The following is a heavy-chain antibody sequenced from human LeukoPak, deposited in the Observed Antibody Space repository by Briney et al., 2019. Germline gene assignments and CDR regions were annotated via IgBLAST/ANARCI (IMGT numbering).Heavy chain of an antibody. CDR3: AELGITMIGGV. D-gene: IGHD3-10*02. Sequence: GGSLRLSCAASGFTFSSYAMSWVRQAPGKGLEWVSSISDSSTYIYYADSVKGRFTISRDDAKNSLYLQMNSLRAEDTAVYYCAELGITMIGGVWGKGTTVTISS. CDR1: GFTFSSYA. V-gene: IGHV3-21*01. J-gene: IGHJ6*04. CDR2: ISDSSTYI.